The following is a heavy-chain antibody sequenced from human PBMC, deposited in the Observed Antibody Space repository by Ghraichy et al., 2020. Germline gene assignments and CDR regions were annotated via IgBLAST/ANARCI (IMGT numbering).Heavy chain of an antibody. CDR1: GFTFSYYS. Sequence: GGSLRLSCAASGFTFSYYSMYWVRQAPGKGLEWVAIISGDGRNKYYADSVKGRFTISRDNSANTLYLQMNTLRADDTAVYYCGRDCTSTSCHNGGLELRPYYYAMDVWGQGTTVTVSS. CDR3: GRDCTSTSCHNGGLELRPYYYAMDV. V-gene: IGHV3-30*04. D-gene: IGHD2-2*02. CDR2: ISGDGRNK. J-gene: IGHJ6*02.